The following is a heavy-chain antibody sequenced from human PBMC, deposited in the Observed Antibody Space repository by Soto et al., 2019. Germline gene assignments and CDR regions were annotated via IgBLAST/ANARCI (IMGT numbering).Heavy chain of an antibody. CDR2: IYYSGST. J-gene: IGHJ4*02. V-gene: IGHV4-59*01. Sequence: SETLSLTCTVSGGSISSYYWSWIRQPPGKGLEWIGYIYYSGSTNYNPSLKSRVTISVDTSKNQFSLKLSSVTAADTAVYYCARANPDIGEFDYWGQGALVTVSS. D-gene: IGHD5-12*01. CDR1: GGSISSYY. CDR3: ARANPDIGEFDY.